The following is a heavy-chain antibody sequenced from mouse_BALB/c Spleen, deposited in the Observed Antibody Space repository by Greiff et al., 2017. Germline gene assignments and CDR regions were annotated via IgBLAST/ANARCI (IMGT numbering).Heavy chain of an antibody. D-gene: IGHD2-2*01. CDR1: GFTFSSYG. CDR3: ARHEDYYGYLHWYFDV. V-gene: IGHV5-6*01. Sequence: EVKLVESGGDLVKPGGSLKLSCAASGFTFSSYGMSWVRQTPDKRLEWVATISSGGSYTYYPDSVKGRFTISRDNAKNTLYLQMSSLKSEDTAMYYCARHEDYYGYLHWYFDVWGAGTTVTVSS. CDR2: ISSGGSYT. J-gene: IGHJ1*01.